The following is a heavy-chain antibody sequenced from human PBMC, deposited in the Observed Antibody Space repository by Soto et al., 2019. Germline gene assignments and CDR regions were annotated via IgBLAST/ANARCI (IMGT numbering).Heavy chain of an antibody. CDR2: INWNGGST. D-gene: IGHD2-2*01. J-gene: IGHJ6*02. CDR1: GFTFDDYG. V-gene: IGHV3-20*04. CDR3: ARGTVVPAAIYYYGMDV. Sequence: EVQLVESGGGVVRPGGSLRLSCAASGFTFDDYGMSWVRQAPGKGLEWVSGINWNGGSTGYADSVKGRFTISRDNAKNXXYLQMNSLRAEDTALYYCARGTVVPAAIYYYGMDVWGQGTTVTVSS.